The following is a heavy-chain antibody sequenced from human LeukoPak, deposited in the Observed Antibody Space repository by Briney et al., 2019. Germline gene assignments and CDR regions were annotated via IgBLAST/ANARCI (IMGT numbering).Heavy chain of an antibody. Sequence: SETLSLTCAVYGGSFSGYYWSWIRQPPGKGLEWIGEINHSGSTNYNPSFKSRVTISVDTSKNQFSLKLSSVTAADTAVYYCARESGQQLVSYYFDYWGQGTLVTVSS. V-gene: IGHV4-34*01. J-gene: IGHJ4*02. D-gene: IGHD6-13*01. CDR1: GGSFSGYY. CDR2: INHSGST. CDR3: ARESGQQLVSYYFDY.